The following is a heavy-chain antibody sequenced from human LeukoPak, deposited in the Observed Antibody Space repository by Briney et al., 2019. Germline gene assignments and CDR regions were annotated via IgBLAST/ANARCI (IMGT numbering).Heavy chain of an antibody. D-gene: IGHD3-10*01. CDR3: ARRSGLEPANFDY. J-gene: IGHJ4*02. Sequence: GSLRLSRATSGFTFSKYAMGWVRQAPRKGLEGVSSISGSGRSTYYADSVEGRYTISRDNPKNTLFLQMNSLRAEDTAVYYCARRSGLEPANFDYWGQGTLVTVSS. CDR1: GFTFSKYA. V-gene: IGHV3-23*01. CDR2: ISGSGRST.